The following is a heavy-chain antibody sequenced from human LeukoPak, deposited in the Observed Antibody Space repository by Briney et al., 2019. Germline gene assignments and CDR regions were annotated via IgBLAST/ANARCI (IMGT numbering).Heavy chain of an antibody. CDR2: INPNSGGT. V-gene: IGHV1-2*02. Sequence: ASVKVSCKASGYTFTGYYMHWVRQAPGQGLEWMGWINPNSGGTNCAQKFQGRVTMTRETSISTAYMELSRLRSDDTAVYYCVRGGYYDILTGYLNYWGQGTLVTVSS. J-gene: IGHJ4*02. CDR3: VRGGYYDILTGYLNY. D-gene: IGHD3-9*01. CDR1: GYTFTGYY.